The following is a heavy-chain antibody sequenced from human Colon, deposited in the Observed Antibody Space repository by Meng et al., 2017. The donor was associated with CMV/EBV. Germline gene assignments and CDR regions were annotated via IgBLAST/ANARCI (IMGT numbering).Heavy chain of an antibody. CDR3: ARDPFIKAFDI. J-gene: IGHJ3*02. Sequence: GSLRLSCTSSQFSFNNFWMNWLRQAPGRGLELVAHIKEDGSEKYFVGSVKGRFTISRDNAKNSLYLQMNSLRAEDTAVYYCARDPFIKAFDIWGQGTMVTVSS. V-gene: IGHV3-7*01. CDR1: QFSFNNFW. CDR2: IKEDGSEK.